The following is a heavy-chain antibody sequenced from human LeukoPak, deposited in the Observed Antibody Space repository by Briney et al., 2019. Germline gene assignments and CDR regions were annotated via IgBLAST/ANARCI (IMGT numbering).Heavy chain of an antibody. V-gene: IGHV3-23*01. J-gene: IGHJ4*02. CDR3: AKVSLGATD. Sequence: GGTLRLSCAASGFTFSSYGMIWVRQASGKGLEWVSAISGSGGSTYYADSVKGRFTISRDNSKNTLYLQMNSLRAEDTAVYYCAKVSLGATDWGQGTLVTVSS. D-gene: IGHD1-26*01. CDR2: ISGSGGST. CDR1: GFTFSSYG.